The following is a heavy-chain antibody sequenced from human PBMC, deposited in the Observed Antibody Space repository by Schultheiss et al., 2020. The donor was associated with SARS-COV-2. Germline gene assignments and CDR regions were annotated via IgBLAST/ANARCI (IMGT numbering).Heavy chain of an antibody. CDR2: ISASSAYI. CDR3: AKDQVIAAAGGSFDY. Sequence: GESLKISCAASGFTFSSYSMNWVRQAPGKGLEWVSSISASSAYIYYPDSVKGRFTISRDNSKNTLYLQMNSLRAEDTAVYYCAKDQVIAAAGGSFDYWGQGTLVTVSS. V-gene: IGHV3-21*01. CDR1: GFTFSSYS. D-gene: IGHD6-13*01. J-gene: IGHJ4*02.